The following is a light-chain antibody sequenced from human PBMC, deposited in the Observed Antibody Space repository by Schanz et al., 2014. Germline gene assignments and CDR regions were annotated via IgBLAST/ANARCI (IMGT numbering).Light chain of an antibody. CDR3: QQYGSSPRT. CDR2: GAS. V-gene: IGKV3-20*01. CDR1: QNVDTSY. J-gene: IGKJ1*01. Sequence: EIVLTQSPGTLSFSSGERATLSCRATQNVDTSYLAWYQQKPGQAPRLLIYGASSRATGIPDRFSGSGSGTDFTLTISRLEPEDCAVYYCQQYGSSPRTFGQGTKVEIK.